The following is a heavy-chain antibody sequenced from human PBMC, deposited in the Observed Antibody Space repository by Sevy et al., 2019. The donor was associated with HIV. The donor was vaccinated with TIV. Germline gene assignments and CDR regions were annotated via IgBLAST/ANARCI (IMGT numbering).Heavy chain of an antibody. Sequence: SETLSLTCSVSGDXSSFYWTWIRQPPGKGLEWIGYISYTGNTNYNPSLKSRVTLSVDTSKNQFSLNLRSVTAADTAVYYCARVDTALVXAXDXXXXGTMVTVSS. D-gene: IGHD5-18*01. CDR1: GDXSSFY. CDR2: ISYTGNT. V-gene: IGHV4-59*01. CDR3: ARVDTALVXAXDX. J-gene: IGHJ3*02.